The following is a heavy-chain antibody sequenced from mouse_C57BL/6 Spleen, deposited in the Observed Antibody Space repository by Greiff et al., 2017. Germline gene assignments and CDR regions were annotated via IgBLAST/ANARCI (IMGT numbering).Heavy chain of an antibody. J-gene: IGHJ1*03. V-gene: IGHV1-26*01. CDR2: INPNNGGT. D-gene: IGHD2-4*01. Sequence: EVKLQQSGPELVKPGASVKISCKASGYTFTDYYMNWVKQSHGKSLEWIGDINPNNGGTSYNQKFKGKATLTVDKSSSTAYMELRSLTSEDSAVYYCARWDYDYDERYFDVWGTGTTVTVSS. CDR3: ARWDYDYDERYFDV. CDR1: GYTFTDYY.